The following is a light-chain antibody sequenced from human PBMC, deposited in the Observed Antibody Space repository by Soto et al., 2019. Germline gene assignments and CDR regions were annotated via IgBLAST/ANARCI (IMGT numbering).Light chain of an antibody. J-gene: IGKJ1*01. CDR1: QSVLDSSNNKNY. CDR3: KQYSDTLRT. V-gene: IGKV4-1*01. Sequence: DIVMTQSPDSLAVTLGEKAAIKCKSSQSVLDSSNNKNYLAWYQQKLGQPPELLIFWASTRAPGFPDRVSGGGSGTDFTLTISCRQGEDVGVYYCKQYSDTLRTFGQGTNV. CDR2: WAS.